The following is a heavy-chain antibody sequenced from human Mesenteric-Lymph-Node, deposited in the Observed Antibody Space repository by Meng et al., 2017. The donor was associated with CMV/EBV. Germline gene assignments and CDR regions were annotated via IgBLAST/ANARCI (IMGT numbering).Heavy chain of an antibody. D-gene: IGHD5-12*01. V-gene: IGHV3-64*02. Sequence: GESLKISCAASGFTFSSYAMHWVRQAPGKGLEYVSAISSNGGSTYYADSVKGRFTISRDNAKNSLYLQMNSLRAEDSAVYYCARDEGNSGYDLNDYWGQGTLVTVSS. CDR2: ISSNGGST. J-gene: IGHJ4*02. CDR3: ARDEGNSGYDLNDY. CDR1: GFTFSSYA.